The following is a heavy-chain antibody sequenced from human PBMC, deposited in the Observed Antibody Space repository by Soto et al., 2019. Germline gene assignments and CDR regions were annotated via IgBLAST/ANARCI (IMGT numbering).Heavy chain of an antibody. J-gene: IGHJ4*02. V-gene: IGHV3-66*01. CDR1: GFTVSSNY. Sequence: GGSLRLSCAASGFTVSSNYMSWVRQAPGKGLEWVSVIYSGGSTSYADSVKGRFTISRDNSKNTLYLQMNSLRAEDTAVYYCAGSSYYVSGDYWGQGTLVTVSS. CDR3: AGSSYYVSGDY. CDR2: IYSGGST. D-gene: IGHD1-26*01.